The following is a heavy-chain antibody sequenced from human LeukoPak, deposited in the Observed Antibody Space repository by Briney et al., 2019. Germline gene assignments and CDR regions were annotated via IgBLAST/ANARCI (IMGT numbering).Heavy chain of an antibody. CDR1: GYSISSGYY. Sequence: SETLSLTCTVSGYSISSGYYWGWIRQPPGKGLEWIGSIYHSGSTYYNPSLKSRVTISVDTSKNQLSLKLSSVTAADTAVYYCARRTYYYYYYMDVWGKGTTVTVSS. J-gene: IGHJ6*03. V-gene: IGHV4-38-2*02. CDR2: IYHSGST. CDR3: ARRTYYYYYYMDV.